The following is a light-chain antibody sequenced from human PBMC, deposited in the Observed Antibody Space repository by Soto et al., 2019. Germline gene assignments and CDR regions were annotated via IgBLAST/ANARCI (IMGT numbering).Light chain of an antibody. Sequence: QSALTQPPSVSGSPGQSVTISCTGTSSDVGSYNRVSWYQQPPGTAPKLMIFEVSNRPSGVPDRFSGSKSGNTASLTISGLQAEDEADYHCSSYTTSSTYVFGTGTKVTVL. V-gene: IGLV2-18*02. CDR1: SSDVGSYNR. J-gene: IGLJ1*01. CDR3: SSYTTSSTYV. CDR2: EVS.